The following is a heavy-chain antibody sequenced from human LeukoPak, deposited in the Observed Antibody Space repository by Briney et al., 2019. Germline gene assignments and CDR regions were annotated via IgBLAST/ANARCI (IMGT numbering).Heavy chain of an antibody. Sequence: SETQSLTCTISGDSISSSSYYWGWIRQPPGKGLEWIGDIYYRGSTYYNPSLKSRVSISIDTSNNQFSLTLNSVTAAGTALYFCARRRYYDSTGYLDWGQGTLVTVSS. CDR1: GDSISSSSYY. CDR3: ARRRYYDSTGYLD. D-gene: IGHD3-22*01. V-gene: IGHV4-39*01. J-gene: IGHJ1*01. CDR2: IYYRGST.